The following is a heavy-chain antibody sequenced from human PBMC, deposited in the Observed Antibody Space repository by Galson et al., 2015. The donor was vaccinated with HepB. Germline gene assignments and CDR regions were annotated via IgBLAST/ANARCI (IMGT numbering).Heavy chain of an antibody. Sequence: SLRLSCAASGFTFDDYAMHWVRQAPGKGLEWVSGISWNSGSIGYADSVKGRFTISRDNAKNSLYLQMNSLRAEDTALYYCAKDSTRRFLETKSYYYYVDVWGKGTTVTVSS. D-gene: IGHD3-3*01. CDR1: GFTFDDYA. J-gene: IGHJ6*03. CDR2: ISWNSGSI. CDR3: AKDSTRRFLETKSYYYYVDV. V-gene: IGHV3-9*01.